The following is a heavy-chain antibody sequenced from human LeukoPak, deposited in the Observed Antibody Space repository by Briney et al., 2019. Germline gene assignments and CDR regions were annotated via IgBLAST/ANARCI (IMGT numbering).Heavy chain of an antibody. Sequence: PGGSLRLSCAASGFTFSSYAMNWVRQAPGKGLEWVSSISGSDGSTYCADFVKGRFTISRDNSKNTLHLQMSSLRAEDTAVYYCAKSLGVGAYTRYKGFDQWGQGTLVTVSS. CDR3: AKSLGVGAYTRYKGFDQ. D-gene: IGHD3-16*02. CDR1: GFTFSSYA. CDR2: ISGSDGST. V-gene: IGHV3-23*01. J-gene: IGHJ4*02.